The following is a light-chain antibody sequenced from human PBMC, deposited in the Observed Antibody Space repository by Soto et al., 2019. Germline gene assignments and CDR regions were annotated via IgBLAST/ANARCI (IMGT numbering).Light chain of an antibody. V-gene: IGKV4-1*01. J-gene: IGKJ3*01. Sequence: DIVMTQSPDSLAVSLGERATINCKSSQSVLYSSNNKNYLAWYQPKPGQPPKLLIYWASTRESGVPDRFSGSGSGTDFTLTISSLQAEDVAVYYCQQYYSTPITFGPGTKVDIK. CDR3: QQYYSTPIT. CDR2: WAS. CDR1: QSVLYSSNNKNY.